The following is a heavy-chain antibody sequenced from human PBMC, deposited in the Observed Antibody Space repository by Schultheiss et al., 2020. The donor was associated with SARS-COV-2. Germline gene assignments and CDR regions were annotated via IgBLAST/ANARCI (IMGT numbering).Heavy chain of an antibody. CDR3: ARDLGYCSSTSCLDAFDI. CDR1: GFTFSSYW. CDR2: IGTAGDP. V-gene: IGHV3-13*05. J-gene: IGHJ3*02. Sequence: GGSLRLSCAASGFTFSSYWMHWVRQATGKGLEWVSAIGTAGDPYYPGSVKGRFTISRENAKNSLYLQMNSLRAEDTAVYYCARDLGYCSSTSCLDAFDIWGQGTMVTVSS. D-gene: IGHD2-2*01.